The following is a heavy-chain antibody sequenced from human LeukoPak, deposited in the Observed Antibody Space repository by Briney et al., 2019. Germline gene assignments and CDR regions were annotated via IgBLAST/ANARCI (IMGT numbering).Heavy chain of an antibody. V-gene: IGHV4-34*01. J-gene: IGHJ6*03. CDR1: GGSFSGYY. CDR3: ARDRRCSSTSCPEDYYYYYMDV. Sequence: PSETLSLTCAVYGGSFSGYYWSWIRQPPGKGLEWIGEINHSGSTNYNPSLKSRVTISVDTSKNQFSLKLSSVTAADTAVYYCARDRRCSSTSCPEDYYYYYMDVWGKGTTVTVSS. CDR2: INHSGST. D-gene: IGHD2-2*01.